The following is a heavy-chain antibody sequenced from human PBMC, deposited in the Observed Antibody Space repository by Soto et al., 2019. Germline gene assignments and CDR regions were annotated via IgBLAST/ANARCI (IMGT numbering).Heavy chain of an antibody. J-gene: IGHJ4*02. D-gene: IGHD6-19*01. CDR3: ATYSSGWFFDY. Sequence: SETPSLTCTVSGGSISSGGYYWSWIRQHPGKGLEWIGYIYYSGSTYYNPSLKSRVTISVDTSKNQFSLKLSSVTAADTAVYYCATYSSGWFFDYWGQGTLVTVSS. CDR1: GGSISSGGYY. CDR2: IYYSGST. V-gene: IGHV4-31*03.